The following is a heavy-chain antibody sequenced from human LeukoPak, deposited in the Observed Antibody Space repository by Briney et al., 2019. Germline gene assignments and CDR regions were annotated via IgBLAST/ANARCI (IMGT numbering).Heavy chain of an antibody. D-gene: IGHD3-10*01. V-gene: IGHV4-61*08. CDR3: AREYNDYYYGSGSYLDY. CDR1: GGSISSGDYY. J-gene: IGHJ4*02. Sequence: PSETLSLTCTVSGGSISSGDYYWSWIRQPPGKGLEWIGYIYYSGSTNYNPSLKSRVTISVDTSKNQFSLKLSSVTAADTAVYYCAREYNDYYYGSGSYLDYWGQGTLVTVSS. CDR2: IYYSGST.